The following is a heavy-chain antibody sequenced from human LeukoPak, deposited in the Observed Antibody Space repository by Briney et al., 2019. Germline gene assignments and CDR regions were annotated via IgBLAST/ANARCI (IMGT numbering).Heavy chain of an antibody. CDR3: ARDQTYFSYFDL. CDR1: GFTVSGNY. V-gene: IGHV3-53*01. CDR2: IYSGGRT. D-gene: IGHD2/OR15-2a*01. Sequence: GGSLRLSCAASGFTVSGNYMSWVRQAPGRGLEWVSVIYSGGRTSYADSVKGRFTISRDNSKNTLYLQMNSLRAEDTAVYYCARDQTYFSYFDLWGRGTLVTVSS. J-gene: IGHJ2*01.